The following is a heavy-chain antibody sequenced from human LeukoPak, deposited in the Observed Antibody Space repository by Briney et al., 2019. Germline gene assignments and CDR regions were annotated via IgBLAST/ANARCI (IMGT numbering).Heavy chain of an antibody. CDR1: GFTFSSYA. CDR2: ITSSSTYI. V-gene: IGHV3-21*01. CDR3: ARDRRWLQFDATGNYYYMDV. J-gene: IGHJ6*03. Sequence: GGSLRLSCAASGFTFSSYAMNWVRQAPGKGLEWVSSITSSSTYIYYADSVKGRFTISRDNAKNSLYLQMNSLRAEDTAVYYCARDRRWLQFDATGNYYYMDVWGKGTTVTVSS. D-gene: IGHD5-24*01.